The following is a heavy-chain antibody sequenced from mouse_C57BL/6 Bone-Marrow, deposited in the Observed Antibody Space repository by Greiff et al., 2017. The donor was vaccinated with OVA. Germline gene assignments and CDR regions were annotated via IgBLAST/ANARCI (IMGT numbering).Heavy chain of an antibody. CDR2: IDPENGDT. Sequence: EVQLMESGAELVRPGASVKLSCTASGFNIKDDYMHWVKQRPEQGLEWIGWIDPENGDTEYASKFQGKATITADTSSNTAYLQRSSLTSEDTALYYGTTSRFYDGYYRFAYWGQGTLVTVSA. V-gene: IGHV14-4*01. D-gene: IGHD2-3*01. CDR3: TTSRFYDGYYRFAY. J-gene: IGHJ3*01. CDR1: GFNIKDDY.